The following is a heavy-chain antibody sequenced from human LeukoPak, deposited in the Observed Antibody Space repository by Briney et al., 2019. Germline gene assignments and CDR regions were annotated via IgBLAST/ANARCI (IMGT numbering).Heavy chain of an antibody. CDR2: IYYSGST. CDR3: ARGIVVVTASYFDY. CDR1: GGSISDYY. Sequence: SETLSLTCTVSGGSISDYYWSWIRQPPGKGLEWIGYIYYSGSTNYNPSLNSRVTISLDTSKNQFSLKLSSVTAADTAVYYCARGIVVVTASYFDYWGQGTLVTVSS. D-gene: IGHD2-15*01. J-gene: IGHJ4*02. V-gene: IGHV4-59*01.